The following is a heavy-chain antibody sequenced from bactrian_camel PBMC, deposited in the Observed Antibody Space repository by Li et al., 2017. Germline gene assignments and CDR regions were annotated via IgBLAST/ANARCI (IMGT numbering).Heavy chain of an antibody. CDR2: IDSDGST. CDR3: AALVRCSPRSFGF. CDR1: GYTERTKY. V-gene: IGHV3S53*01. J-gene: IGHJ6*01. Sequence: HVQLVESGGGSVQPGGSLRLSCKFSGYTERTKYIAWFRQFPEKEREAVAAIDSDGSTMYAESVKGRFTISQDNARNTLYLQMSSLKPEDTAMYSCAALVRCSPRSFGFWGQGTQVTVS. D-gene: IGHD1*01.